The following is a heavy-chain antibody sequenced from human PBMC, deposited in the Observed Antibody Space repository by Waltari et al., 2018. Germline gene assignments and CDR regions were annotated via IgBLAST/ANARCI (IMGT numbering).Heavy chain of an antibody. V-gene: IGHV1-46*01. D-gene: IGHD5-12*01. CDR1: GYTFTSYY. CDR3: ARAWGGYNSKFFDY. CDR2: INPSGGAT. Sequence: QVQQSGAEVKKPGASVKVSCKASGYTFTSYYMHCVRQAPGQGLEWMGYINPSGGATSYAQKFQGRRTMTRDTSTSTVYMELSSLRSEDTAVYYCARAWGGYNSKFFDYWGQGTLVTVSS. J-gene: IGHJ4*02.